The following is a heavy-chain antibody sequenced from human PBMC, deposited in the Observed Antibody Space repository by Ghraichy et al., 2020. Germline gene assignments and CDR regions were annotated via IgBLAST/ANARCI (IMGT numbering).Heavy chain of an antibody. CDR2: INPNGGGT. CDR1: GYTFTDNY. D-gene: IGHD6-13*01. V-gene: IGHV1-2*02. CDR3: ASIKRAPPGRDY. Sequence: ASVKVSCKASGYTFTDNYMHWVRQAPGQGLEWMGWINPNGGGTNYAQKFQGRVTLTRDSSVSTAYMELSTLRSDDTAVYYCASIKRAPPGRDYWGQGTLVTVSS. J-gene: IGHJ4*02.